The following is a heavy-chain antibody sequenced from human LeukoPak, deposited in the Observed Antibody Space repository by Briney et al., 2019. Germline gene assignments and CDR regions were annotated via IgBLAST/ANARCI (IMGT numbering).Heavy chain of an antibody. Sequence: GGSLRLSCAASGFTFSSYGMHWVRQAPGKGLEWVAFIHYDGSNKYYADSVKGRFTISRDKSKNTLYLPMNSLRAEDTAVYYCTKGTGTTSSSGYYGAFNIWGQGTMVTVSS. V-gene: IGHV3-30*02. J-gene: IGHJ3*02. D-gene: IGHD3-22*01. CDR3: TKGTGTTSSSGYYGAFNI. CDR2: IHYDGSNK. CDR1: GFTFSSYG.